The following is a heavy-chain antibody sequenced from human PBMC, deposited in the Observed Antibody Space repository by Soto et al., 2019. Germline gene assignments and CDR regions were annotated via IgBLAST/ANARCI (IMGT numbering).Heavy chain of an antibody. CDR2: ISAYNGNT. V-gene: IGHV1-18*01. CDR3: ARDTDDYDYIWGSSVHLEY. J-gene: IGHJ4*02. D-gene: IGHD3-16*01. CDR1: CYTFTSYG. Sequence: ASVKVSCKASCYTFTSYGISLFRHSPGQGREWMGLISAYNGNTNYAQKLQGRVTMTTDTSTSTAYMELRSLRSDDTAVYYCARDTDDYDYIWGSSVHLEYWGQGTLVTVSS.